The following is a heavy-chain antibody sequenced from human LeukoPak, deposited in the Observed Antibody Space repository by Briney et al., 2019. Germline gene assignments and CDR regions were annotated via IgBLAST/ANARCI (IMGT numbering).Heavy chain of an antibody. CDR2: ISGSGGST. CDR1: GFTFNSYA. J-gene: IGHJ4*02. Sequence: GGPLRLSCAASGFTFNSYAMSWLPQAPGKALEGVSAISGSGGSTFCADPVKARFTISRDNSKNTLYLHKKSLRAEDPAVYYCAKRARTGYASYFDYWGQGTLVTVSS. D-gene: IGHD5-18*01. V-gene: IGHV3-23*01. CDR3: AKRARTGYASYFDY.